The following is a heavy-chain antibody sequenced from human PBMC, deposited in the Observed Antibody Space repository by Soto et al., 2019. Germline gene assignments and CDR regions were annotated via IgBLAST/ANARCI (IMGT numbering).Heavy chain of an antibody. J-gene: IGHJ4*02. CDR1: GYSISSGYY. CDR2: ISHSGST. V-gene: IGHV4-38-2*01. CDR3: ARVHISGHGVDY. D-gene: IGHD5-12*01. Sequence: SETLSLTCAVSGYSISSGYYWAWIRQPPGQGLEWFGSISHSGSTYYNSSLKSRVTISVHTSKNQFSLDLTSVTAADTAIYYCARVHISGHGVDYWGQGTLVTVSS.